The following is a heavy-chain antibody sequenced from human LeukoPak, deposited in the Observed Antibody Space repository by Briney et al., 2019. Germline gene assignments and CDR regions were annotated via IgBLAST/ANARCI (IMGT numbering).Heavy chain of an antibody. V-gene: IGHV3-23*01. D-gene: IGHD3-10*01. CDR3: AKRISYGSGSYVPKLFDY. J-gene: IGHJ4*02. Sequence: GGSLRLSXAASGFTFTNYAMSWVRQAPGKGLEWVSAISGSGGSTYYADSVKGRFTISRDNSKNTLYLQMNSLRAEDTAVYYCAKRISYGSGSYVPKLFDYWGQGTLVTVSS. CDR1: GFTFTNYA. CDR2: ISGSGGST.